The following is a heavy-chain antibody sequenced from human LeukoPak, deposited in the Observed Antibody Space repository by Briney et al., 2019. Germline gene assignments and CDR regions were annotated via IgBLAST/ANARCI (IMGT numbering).Heavy chain of an antibody. D-gene: IGHD2-15*01. CDR1: GGSFSGYY. CDR3: ARLVLSYYYYYYMDV. CDR2: INHSGST. J-gene: IGHJ6*03. V-gene: IGHV4-34*01. Sequence: PSETLSLTCAVYGGSFSGYYWSWIRQPPGKGLEWIGEINHSGSTNYNPSLKSRVTISVDTSKNQFSLKLSSVTAADTAVYYCARLVLSYYYYYYMDVWGKGTTVTISS.